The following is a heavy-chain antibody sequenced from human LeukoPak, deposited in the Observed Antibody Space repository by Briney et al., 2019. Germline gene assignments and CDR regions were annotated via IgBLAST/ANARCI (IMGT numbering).Heavy chain of an antibody. J-gene: IGHJ4*02. CDR2: INPSDGGT. V-gene: IGHV1-2*02. Sequence: ASVKVSCKASGYTLTGYYLHWVRQAPGQGFEWMGWINPSDGGTNYAPKFQGRVTMTRDTSISTAFMDLSRLTSDDTAVYFCARSDKCTTCSIDYWGPGTLVIVSS. D-gene: IGHD2-2*01. CDR1: GYTLTGYY. CDR3: ARSDKCTTCSIDY.